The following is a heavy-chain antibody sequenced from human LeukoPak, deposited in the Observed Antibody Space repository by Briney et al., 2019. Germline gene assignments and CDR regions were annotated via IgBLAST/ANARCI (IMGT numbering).Heavy chain of an antibody. CDR1: GGTFSSYA. J-gene: IGHJ6*02. V-gene: IGHV1-69*13. D-gene: IGHD5-24*01. Sequence: GASVKVSCKASGGTFSSYAISWVQQAPGQGLEWMGGIIPIFGTANYAQKFQGRVTITADESTSTAYMELSSLRSEDTAVYYCARDGRPKMTTRHYGMDVWGQGTTVTVSS. CDR3: ARDGRPKMTTRHYGMDV. CDR2: IIPIFGTA.